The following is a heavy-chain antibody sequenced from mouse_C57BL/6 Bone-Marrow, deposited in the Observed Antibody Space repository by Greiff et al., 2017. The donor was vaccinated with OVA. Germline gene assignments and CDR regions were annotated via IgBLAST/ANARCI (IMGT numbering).Heavy chain of an antibody. D-gene: IGHD2-5*01. Sequence: QVHVKQSGAELVRPGTSVKMSCKASGYTFTSYWMHWVKQRPGQGLEWIGVIDHSDSYTEYNQKFKGKATLTVETSYSTAYMQLSSLTADDSAVYYCARRYSNNGGVSDRGQGTLVTVAA. CDR1: GYTFTSYW. CDR3: ARRYSNNGGVSD. J-gene: IGHJ3*01. CDR2: IDHSDSYT. V-gene: IGHV1-59*01.